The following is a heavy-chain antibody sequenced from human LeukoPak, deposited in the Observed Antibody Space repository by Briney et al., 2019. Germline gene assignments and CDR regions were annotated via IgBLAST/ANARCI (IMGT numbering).Heavy chain of an antibody. CDR1: GFTFSSYA. J-gene: IGHJ6*03. CDR3: ARAVWTSVTAGYYYYSMDV. CDR2: ISGSGGST. Sequence: PGGSLRLSCAASGFTFSSYAMSWVRQAPGKGLEWVSAISGSGGSTYYADSVKGRFTISRDNSRNTLYLQMNSLRAEDTAVYYCARAVWTSVTAGYYYYSMDVWGKGTTVTISS. D-gene: IGHD4-17*01. V-gene: IGHV3-23*01.